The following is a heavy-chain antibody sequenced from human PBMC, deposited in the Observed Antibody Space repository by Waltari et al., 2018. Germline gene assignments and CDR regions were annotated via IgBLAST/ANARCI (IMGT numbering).Heavy chain of an antibody. CDR2: INQSGST. Sequence: QVQLQQWGAGLLKPSETLSLTCAVYGGSFSGHYWRWIRQPPGEGLEWIGEINQSGSTNYNPSLKSRVTRSVDTSKNQFSLKLSSVTAADTAVYYCARGRTVGKGRLDWYFDLWGRGTLVTVSS. CDR3: ARGRTVGKGRLDWYFDL. CDR1: GGSFSGHY. V-gene: IGHV4-34*01. J-gene: IGHJ2*01. D-gene: IGHD1-26*01.